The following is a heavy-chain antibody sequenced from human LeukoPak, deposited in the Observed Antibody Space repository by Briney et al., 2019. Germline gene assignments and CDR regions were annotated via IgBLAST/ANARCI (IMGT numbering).Heavy chain of an antibody. CDR1: GFTFSSYA. Sequence: GGSLRLSCAASGFTFSSYAMSWVRQAPGKGLEWVSAISGSGGSTYYADSVKGRFTISRDNSKNTLYLQMNSLRAEDTAVYYCAKDMQLLWFGELLFPCFDYWGQGTLVTVSS. J-gene: IGHJ4*02. CDR3: AKDMQLLWFGELLFPCFDY. V-gene: IGHV3-23*01. CDR2: ISGSGGST. D-gene: IGHD3-10*01.